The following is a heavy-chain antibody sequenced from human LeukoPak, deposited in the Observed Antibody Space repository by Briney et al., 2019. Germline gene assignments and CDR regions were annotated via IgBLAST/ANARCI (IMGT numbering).Heavy chain of an antibody. V-gene: IGHV1-8*01. CDR3: ARGSSLGYCSSTSCYRDDAFDI. CDR1: GYTFTSYD. Sequence: ASVKVSCTASGYTFTSYDINWVRQATGQGLEWMGWMNPNSGNTGYAQKFQGRVTITADESTSTAYMELSSLRSEDTAVYYCARGSSLGYCSSTSCYRDDAFDIWGQGTMVTVSS. J-gene: IGHJ3*02. D-gene: IGHD2-2*02. CDR2: MNPNSGNT.